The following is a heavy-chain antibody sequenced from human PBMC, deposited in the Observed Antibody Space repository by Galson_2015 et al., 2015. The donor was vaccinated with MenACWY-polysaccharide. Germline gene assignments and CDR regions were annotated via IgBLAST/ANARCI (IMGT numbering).Heavy chain of an antibody. Sequence: GANTTYADSVPGRFTVSRDNSQNTVYLQMNSLRAEDTAVYYCAKGRDALDAWGQGAMVTVSS. CDR2: GANT. V-gene: IGHV3-23*01. CDR3: AKGRDALDA. J-gene: IGHJ3*01.